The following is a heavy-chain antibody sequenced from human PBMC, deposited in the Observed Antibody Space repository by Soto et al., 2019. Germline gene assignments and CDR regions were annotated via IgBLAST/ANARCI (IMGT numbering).Heavy chain of an antibody. CDR1: GFTFSNVW. CDR3: TTALYYDSSGYYY. D-gene: IGHD3-22*01. Sequence: GGSLRLSCAASGFTFSNVWMSWVRQAPGKGLEWVGRIKSKTDGGTTDYAAPVKGRFTISRDDSKNTLYLQMNSLKTEDTAVYYCTTALYYDSSGYYYWGQGTLVTVSS. CDR2: IKSKTDGGTT. V-gene: IGHV3-15*01. J-gene: IGHJ4*02.